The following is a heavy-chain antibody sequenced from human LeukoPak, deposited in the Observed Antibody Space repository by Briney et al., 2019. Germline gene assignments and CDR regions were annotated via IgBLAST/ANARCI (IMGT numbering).Heavy chain of an antibody. Sequence: GGSLRLSCAASGFTLSRYWMSWVRQAPGKGLEWVANIKQDGSQKYYVDSVKGRFTISRDNAKNSLYLQMDSLRVEDTAVYYCARDFFHSSESRPFDYWGQGTLVTVSS. V-gene: IGHV3-7*01. CDR3: ARDFFHSSESRPFDY. J-gene: IGHJ4*02. CDR1: GFTLSRYW. CDR2: IKQDGSQK. D-gene: IGHD3-22*01.